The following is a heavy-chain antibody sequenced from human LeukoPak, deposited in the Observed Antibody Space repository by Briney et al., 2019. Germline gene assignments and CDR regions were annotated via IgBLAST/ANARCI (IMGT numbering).Heavy chain of an antibody. V-gene: IGHV3-49*04. J-gene: IGHJ4*02. CDR1: GFTFGDYA. CDR2: IRSKAYGGTT. D-gene: IGHD2-8*01. Sequence: SGGSLRLSCTASGFTFGDYAMSWVRQAPGKGLEWVGFIRSKAYGGTTEYAASVKGRFTISRDDSKSIAYLQMNSLKTEDTAVYYCTRPRGPPRYIQWCFDYWGQGTLVTVSS. CDR3: TRPRGPPRYIQWCFDY.